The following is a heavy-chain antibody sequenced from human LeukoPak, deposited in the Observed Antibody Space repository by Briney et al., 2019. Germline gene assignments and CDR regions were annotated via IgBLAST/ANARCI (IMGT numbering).Heavy chain of an antibody. CDR3: ARAGSGMN. J-gene: IGHJ4*02. D-gene: IGHD3-10*01. CDR2: IYYSGST. CDR1: GGSVSSGSYY. Sequence: SETLSLTCTVSGGSVSSGSYYWCWIRQPPGKGLEWIGYIYYSGSTNYNPSLKSRVTISVDTSKNQFSLKLSSVTAADTAVYYCARAGSGMNWGQGTLVTVSS. V-gene: IGHV4-61*01.